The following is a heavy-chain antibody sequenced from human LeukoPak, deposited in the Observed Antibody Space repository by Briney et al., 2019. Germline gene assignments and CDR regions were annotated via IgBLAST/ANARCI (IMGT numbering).Heavy chain of an antibody. Sequence: GGSLRLSCAASGFTVSSNYMSWVRQAPGKGLEWVAFIRYDGSSKDYADSVEGRFTISRDNSKNTLYLQMNSLRAEDTAVYYCAKGRGGPGYISGWYYFDYWGQGALVTVSS. CDR3: AKGRGGPGYISGWYYFDY. J-gene: IGHJ4*02. V-gene: IGHV3-30*02. D-gene: IGHD6-19*01. CDR2: IRYDGSSK. CDR1: GFTVSSNY.